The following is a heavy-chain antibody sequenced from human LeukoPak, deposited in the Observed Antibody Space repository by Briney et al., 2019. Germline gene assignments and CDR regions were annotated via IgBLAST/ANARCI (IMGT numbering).Heavy chain of an antibody. CDR3: ARGVLGVIPIDY. Sequence: GGSLRLSCAASGFTVSSTYMAWVRQAPGKGLQGVTFIYGDDNAFYADSVKGRFTISRDNSNNTLYLQMNSLRAEDTAVYYCARGVLGVIPIDYWGQGTLVTVSS. CDR2: IYGDDNA. D-gene: IGHD2-8*02. J-gene: IGHJ4*02. V-gene: IGHV3-53*01. CDR1: GFTVSSTY.